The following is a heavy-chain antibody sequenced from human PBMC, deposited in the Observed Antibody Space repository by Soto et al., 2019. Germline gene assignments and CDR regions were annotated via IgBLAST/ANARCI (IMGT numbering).Heavy chain of an antibody. V-gene: IGHV3-23*01. CDR2: IGAGDT. J-gene: IGHJ4*02. Sequence: PGGSLRLSCAASGFAFHTYAMSWVRQAPGKGPEWVSSIGAGDTYYADSVTGRFTISRDDSKSTLFLQMDSLRAENTALYFCARYLSGGALAQDLDYWGQGTQVTVSS. CDR3: ARYLSGGALAQDLDY. CDR1: GFAFHTYA. D-gene: IGHD2-15*01.